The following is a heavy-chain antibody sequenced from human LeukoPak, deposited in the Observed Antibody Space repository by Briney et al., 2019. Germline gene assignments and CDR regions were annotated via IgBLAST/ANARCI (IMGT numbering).Heavy chain of an antibody. CDR1: GGSIRSYY. Sequence: PSETLSLTCTVSGGSIRSYYWSWLRQPPGKGLEWIGYIYYSGSTNSNPSLKSRVTISVDTSKNQFSLKVSSVTAADTAVYYCARALTPGYCSGGTCSYFDYWGQGTLVTVSS. D-gene: IGHD2-15*01. J-gene: IGHJ4*02. V-gene: IGHV4-59*01. CDR3: ARALTPGYCSGGTCSYFDY. CDR2: IYYSGST.